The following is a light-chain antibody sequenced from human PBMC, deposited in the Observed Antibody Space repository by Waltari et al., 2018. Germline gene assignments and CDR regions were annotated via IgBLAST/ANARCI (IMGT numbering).Light chain of an antibody. CDR3: QQYFIAPLT. J-gene: IGKJ3*01. CDR1: QSVLYSSNNKNY. CDR2: WAS. Sequence: DIVMTQSPDSLAVSLGERATINCKSSQSVLYSSNNKNYLAWYQQKPGQPPKLLNYWASTRESGVPDRFSGSGSGTDLTLTISSLQAEDVAVYYCQQYFIAPLTFGPGTKVDIK. V-gene: IGKV4-1*01.